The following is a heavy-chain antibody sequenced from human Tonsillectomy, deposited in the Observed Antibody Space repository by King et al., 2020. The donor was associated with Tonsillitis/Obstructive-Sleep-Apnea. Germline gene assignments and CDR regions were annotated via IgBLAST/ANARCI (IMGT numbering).Heavy chain of an antibody. CDR1: GFTFSIYA. CDR3: AKDSVLMVYDIYYCGMDV. D-gene: IGHD2-8*01. CDR2: ISGSGDTT. V-gene: IGHV3-23*04. Sequence: VQLAESGGGLVQPGGSLRLSCAASGFTFSIYAMNWVRQAPGKGLEWVSAISGSGDTTYYADSVKGRFTISRDNSKNTLYLQMNSLRGDDTAVYFCAKDSVLMVYDIYYCGMDVWGQGTTVTVSS. J-gene: IGHJ6*02.